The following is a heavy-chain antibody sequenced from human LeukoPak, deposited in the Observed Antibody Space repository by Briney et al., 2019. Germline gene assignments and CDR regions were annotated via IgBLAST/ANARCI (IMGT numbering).Heavy chain of an antibody. CDR3: ARDRRLGITGTTYYGMDV. V-gene: IGHV1-18*01. D-gene: IGHD1-7*01. CDR2: ISAYNGNT. Sequence: ASVEVSFKASGYTFTSYGISWVRQAPGQGLEWMGWISAYNGNTNYAQKLQGRVTMTTDTSTSTAYMELRSLRSDDTAVYYCARDRRLGITGTTYYGMDVWGQGTTVTVSS. CDR1: GYTFTSYG. J-gene: IGHJ6*02.